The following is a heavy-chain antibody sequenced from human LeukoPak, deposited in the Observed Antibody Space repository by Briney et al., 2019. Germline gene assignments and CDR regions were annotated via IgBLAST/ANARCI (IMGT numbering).Heavy chain of an antibody. J-gene: IGHJ4*02. CDR3: AGYYYDSSGYYTFEY. V-gene: IGHV4-34*01. D-gene: IGHD3-22*01. CDR1: GGSFSVYY. Sequence: PSETLSLTCAVYGGSFSVYYWSWIRQPPGKGLEWIGEINHSGSTNYNPSLKSRVTISVDTSKNQFSLKLSSLTAADTAVYYCAGYYYDSSGYYTFEYWGQGTLVTVSS. CDR2: INHSGST.